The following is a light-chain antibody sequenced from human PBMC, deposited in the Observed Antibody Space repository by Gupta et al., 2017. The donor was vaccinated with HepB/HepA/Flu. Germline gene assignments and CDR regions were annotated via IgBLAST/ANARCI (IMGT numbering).Light chain of an antibody. CDR3: QQYGDSPRT. CDR1: QGVSSNS. Sequence: TQSPGTLSLSLGERATLSCRASQGVSSNSLAWYQQKPGQAPRLLIYGASSRATGIPDRFSGSGSGTDFTLTISRLEPEDFVVYYCQQYGDSPRTFGQGTKVEIK. V-gene: IGKV3-20*01. J-gene: IGKJ1*01. CDR2: GAS.